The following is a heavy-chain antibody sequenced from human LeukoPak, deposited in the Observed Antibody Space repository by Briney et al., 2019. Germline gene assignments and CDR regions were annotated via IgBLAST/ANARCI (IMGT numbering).Heavy chain of an antibody. V-gene: IGHV1-8*01. CDR3: ARGLGWGDAFDI. D-gene: IGHD3-16*01. CDR1: GYTFTSYD. Sequence: ASVKVSCKASGYTFTSYDINWVRQATGQGLEWMGWMNPNSGNTGYAQKFQGRVTMTRNTSTGTAYMELSSLRSEDTAVYYCARGLGWGDAFDIWGQGTMVTVSS. J-gene: IGHJ3*02. CDR2: MNPNSGNT.